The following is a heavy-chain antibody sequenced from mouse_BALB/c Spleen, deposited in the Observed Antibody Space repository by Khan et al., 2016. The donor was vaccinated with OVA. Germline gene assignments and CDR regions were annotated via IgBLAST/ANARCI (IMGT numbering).Heavy chain of an antibody. V-gene: IGHV9-4*02. Sequence: QIQLVQSGPELKKPGETVRISCKASGYTFTTAGIQWVQKMPGKGLKWIGWINTHSGVPKYAEDFKGRFAFSLEISVNTAYLQIPTLNNEDTATYFCAGGGAAYDRNDGGAMEYWGQGTSVTVSS. D-gene: IGHD2-14*01. CDR3: AGGGAAYDRNDGGAMEY. J-gene: IGHJ4*01. CDR2: INTHSGVP. CDR1: GYTFTTAG.